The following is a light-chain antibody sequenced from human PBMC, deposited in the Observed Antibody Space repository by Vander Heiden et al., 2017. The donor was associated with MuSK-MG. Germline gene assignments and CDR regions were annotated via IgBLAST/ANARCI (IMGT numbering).Light chain of an antibody. CDR1: QSVTSNY. J-gene: IGKJ4*01. CDR3: QQYGSSPLT. CDR2: CAS. V-gene: IGKV3-20*01. Sequence: EIVLTQSPGTLSLSPGESATLSCRDSQSVTSNYLVWYQQKPVQAPLLLVYCASSRATGIPDRFSGRGSGTDFTLTISRLEPEDFAVYYCQQYGSSPLTFGGGTKVEIK.